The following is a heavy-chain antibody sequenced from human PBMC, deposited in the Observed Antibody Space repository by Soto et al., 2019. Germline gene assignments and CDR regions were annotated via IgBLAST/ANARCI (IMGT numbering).Heavy chain of an antibody. J-gene: IGHJ4*02. CDR2: ISYDGSNK. CDR3: ARDPALVDFWSGYYDY. D-gene: IGHD3-3*01. V-gene: IGHV3-30-3*01. Sequence: GGSLRVSCAASGFTFSSYAMHWVRQAPGKGLEWVAVISYDGSNKYYAGSVKGRFTISRDNSKNTLYLQMNSLRAEDTAVYYCARDPALVDFWSGYYDYWGQGP. CDR1: GFTFSSYA.